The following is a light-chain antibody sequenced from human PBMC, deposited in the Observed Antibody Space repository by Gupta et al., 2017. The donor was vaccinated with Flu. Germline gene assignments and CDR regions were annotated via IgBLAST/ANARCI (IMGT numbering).Light chain of an antibody. CDR3: SSYTSSSTLYV. J-gene: IGLJ1*01. CDR1: SSDVGGYNY. V-gene: IGLV2-14*03. Sequence: QSALTQPASVSGSPGQSITISCTGTSSDVGGYNYVSWYQHHPGKAPKLIIYDVNNRPSGVSNRFSGSKSGNTASLNISGLQAEDEADYYCSSYTSSSTLYVFGTGTQVTVL. CDR2: DVN.